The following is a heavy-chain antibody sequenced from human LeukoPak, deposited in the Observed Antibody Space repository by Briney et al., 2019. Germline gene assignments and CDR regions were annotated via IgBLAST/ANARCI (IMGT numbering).Heavy chain of an antibody. D-gene: IGHD1-26*01. CDR3: ARHEWELLFHYYYMDV. J-gene: IGHJ6*03. CDR1: EFTFRSYW. Sequence: GGSLRLSCAASEFTFRSYWMRWVRQAPGKGLEWVANIKQDGSEKNYVDSVKGRFTISRDNAKHSMYLQMNSLRAEDTAVYYCARHEWELLFHYYYMDVWGKGTTVTVSS. CDR2: IKQDGSEK. V-gene: IGHV3-7*01.